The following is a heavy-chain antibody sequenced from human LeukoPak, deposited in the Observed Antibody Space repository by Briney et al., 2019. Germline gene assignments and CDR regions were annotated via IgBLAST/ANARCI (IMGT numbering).Heavy chain of an antibody. J-gene: IGHJ3*02. CDR3: ARPDSSGWYVRDAFDI. Sequence: ASVKVSCKASGYTFTGYYMHWVRQAPGQGLEWMGRINPNSGGTNYAQKFQGRVTMTRDTSISTAYMELSRLRSDDTAVYYYARPDSSGWYVRDAFDIWGQGTMVTVS. CDR2: INPNSGGT. V-gene: IGHV1-2*06. CDR1: GYTFTGYY. D-gene: IGHD6-19*01.